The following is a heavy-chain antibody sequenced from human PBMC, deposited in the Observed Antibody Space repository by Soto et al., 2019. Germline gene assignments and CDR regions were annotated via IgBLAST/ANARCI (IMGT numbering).Heavy chain of an antibody. V-gene: IGHV3-30*18. CDR3: AKGPYSNLYYFDY. Sequence: GGSLRLSCAASGFTFSSYGMHWVRQAPGKGLEWVAVISYDGSNKYYADSVKGRFTISRDNSKNTLYLQMNSLRAEDTAVYYCAKGPYSNLYYFDYWGQGTLVTVSS. CDR1: GFTFSSYG. J-gene: IGHJ4*02. CDR2: ISYDGSNK. D-gene: IGHD4-4*01.